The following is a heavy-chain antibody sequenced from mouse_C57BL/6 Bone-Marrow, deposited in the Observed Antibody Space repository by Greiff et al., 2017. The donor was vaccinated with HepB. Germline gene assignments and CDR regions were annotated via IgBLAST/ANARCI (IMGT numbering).Heavy chain of an antibody. CDR3: ARTLYYYGSFDY. CDR2: ISSGSSTI. CDR1: GFTFSDYG. Sequence: EVQGVESGGGLVKPGGSLKLSCAASGFTFSDYGMHWVRQAPEKGLEWVAYISSGSSTIYYADTVKGRFTISRDNAKNTLFLQMTSLRSEDTAMYYCARTLYYYGSFDYWGQGTTLTVSS. D-gene: IGHD1-1*01. J-gene: IGHJ2*01. V-gene: IGHV5-17*01.